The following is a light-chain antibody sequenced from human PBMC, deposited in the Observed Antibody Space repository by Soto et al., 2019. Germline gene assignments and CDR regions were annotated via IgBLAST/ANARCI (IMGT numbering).Light chain of an antibody. CDR3: QNYGNSPWT. V-gene: IGKV3-20*01. Sequence: EIVFTRSPGPLSLSPGERATRSCRGSQLVSSSLLAWYQQKPGQAPRLLIYGASNRATGIPDRFSGSGSETDFTLTISGLEPEDFAVYYCQNYGNSPWTVGQGTKVDIK. CDR1: QLVSSSL. CDR2: GAS. J-gene: IGKJ1*01.